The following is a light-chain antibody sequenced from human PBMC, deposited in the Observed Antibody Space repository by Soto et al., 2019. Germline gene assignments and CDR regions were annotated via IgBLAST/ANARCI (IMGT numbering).Light chain of an antibody. Sequence: EIVLTQSPAPLSSSPGERATLSCRASQSIDTYLAWYQQKPGQAPRLLIYDASDRATGIPARFSGSGSGTAFTLTISGLEPGDFALYYCQQRYSWPLTFGGGTKGDIE. CDR2: DAS. V-gene: IGKV3-11*01. J-gene: IGKJ4*01. CDR3: QQRYSWPLT. CDR1: QSIDTY.